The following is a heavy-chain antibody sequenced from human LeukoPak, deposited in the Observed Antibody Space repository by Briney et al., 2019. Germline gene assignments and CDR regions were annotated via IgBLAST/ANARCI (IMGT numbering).Heavy chain of an antibody. CDR3: AKSGPAHYYDSSGYYDY. CDR1: GFTVSSNY. CDR2: IYSGGST. V-gene: IGHV3-53*01. Sequence: SGGSLRLSCAASGFTVSSNYMSWVRQAPGKGLEWVSVIYSGGSTYYADSVKGRFTISRDNSKNTLYLQMNSLRAEDTAVYYCAKSGPAHYYDSSGYYDYWGQGTLVTVSS. J-gene: IGHJ4*02. D-gene: IGHD3-22*01.